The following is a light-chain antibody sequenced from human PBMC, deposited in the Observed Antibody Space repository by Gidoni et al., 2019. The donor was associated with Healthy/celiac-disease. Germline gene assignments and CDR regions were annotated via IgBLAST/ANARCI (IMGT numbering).Light chain of an antibody. CDR1: QSVSSY. V-gene: IGKV3-11*01. CDR2: DAS. J-gene: IGKJ4*01. Sequence: IVLTQSPPTLSLSPGERATLSCRASQSVSSYLAWYQQKPGQAPRLLIYDASNRATGIPARFSGSGSGTDFTLTISSREPEDFAVYYCQQRSNWPPRLTFGGGTKVEIK. CDR3: QQRSNWPPRLT.